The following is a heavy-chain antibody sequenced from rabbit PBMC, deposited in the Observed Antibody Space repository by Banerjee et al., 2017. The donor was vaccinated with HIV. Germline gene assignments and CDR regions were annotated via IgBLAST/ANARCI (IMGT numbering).Heavy chain of an antibody. CDR2: IDNGDGST. D-gene: IGHD4-2*01. CDR3: ARDGAGYAGDGDVHRYFDL. V-gene: IGHV1S47*01. J-gene: IGHJ4*01. Sequence: QEQLVESGGGLVQPEGSLTLTCKASGFDFSSNVMCWVRQAPGKGPEWIACIDNGDGSTYYANWVNGRFTISRSTSLNTVTLQMTSLTAADTATYFCARDGAGYAGDGDVHRYFDLWGQGTLVTVS. CDR1: GFDFSSNV.